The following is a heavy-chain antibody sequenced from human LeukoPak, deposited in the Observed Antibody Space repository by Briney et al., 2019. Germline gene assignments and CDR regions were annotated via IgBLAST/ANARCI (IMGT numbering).Heavy chain of an antibody. V-gene: IGHV4-59*08. CDR2: IYYSGST. CDR1: GGSISSYY. Sequence: SETLSLTCTIYGGSISSYYWSSIRQPPGKGLEWIGYIYYSGSTNYNPSLKSRVTISVDTSKNQFSLKLSSVTAADTAVYYCARSTGGNSAYWGQGILVTVSS. J-gene: IGHJ4*02. CDR3: ARSTGGNSAY. D-gene: IGHD2-21*02.